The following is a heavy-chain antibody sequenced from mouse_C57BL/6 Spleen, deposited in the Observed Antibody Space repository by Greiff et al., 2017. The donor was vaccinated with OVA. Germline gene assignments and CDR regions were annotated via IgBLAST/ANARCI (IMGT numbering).Heavy chain of an antibody. CDR1: FYSITSDY. D-gene: IGHD1-1*01. CDR3: ARSPYGSTFDY. Sequence: SLPFLSKPSHTLSLTFSFTFYSITSDYWNWIRKFPGNKLEYMGYISYSGSTYYNPSLKSRISITRDTSKNQYYLQLNSVTTEDTATYYCARSPYGSTFDYWGQGTTLTVSS. V-gene: IGHV3-8*01. J-gene: IGHJ2*01. CDR2: ISYSGST.